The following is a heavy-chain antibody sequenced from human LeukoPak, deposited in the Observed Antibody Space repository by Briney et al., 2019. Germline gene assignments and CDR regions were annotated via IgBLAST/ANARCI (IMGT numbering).Heavy chain of an antibody. Sequence: GRSLRLSCAASGFTLRKYVMHWVRQAPGKGLEWVAVISNDGSKRYYADSVKGRFTISRDNSRSTLYLHMSSLRVEDTAVYYCAREVVWGQGTLVTVSS. CDR3: AREVV. D-gene: IGHD2-2*01. CDR2: ISNDGSKR. CDR1: GFTLRKYV. V-gene: IGHV3-30-3*01. J-gene: IGHJ1*01.